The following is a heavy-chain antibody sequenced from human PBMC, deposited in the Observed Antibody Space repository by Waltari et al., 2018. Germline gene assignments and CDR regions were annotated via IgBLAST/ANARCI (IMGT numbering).Heavy chain of an antibody. J-gene: IGHJ4*02. D-gene: IGHD1-26*01. V-gene: IGHV1-3*01. CDR1: GYTFTSYA. Sequence: QVQLVQSGAEVKKPGASAKVSCKASGYTFTSYAMHWGRQAPGQRLEWMGWINAGNGNTKYSQKFQGRVTITRDTSASTAYMELSSLRSEDTAVYYCARDSGSYYPGYWGQGTLVTVSS. CDR3: ARDSGSYYPGY. CDR2: INAGNGNT.